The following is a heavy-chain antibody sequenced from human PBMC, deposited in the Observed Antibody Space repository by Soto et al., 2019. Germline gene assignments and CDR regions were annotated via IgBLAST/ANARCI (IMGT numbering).Heavy chain of an antibody. V-gene: IGHV3-23*01. D-gene: IGHD3-22*01. Sequence: AGGSLRLSCVASGFTFSSYALNWVRQAPGRGLEWVSAISGSGGTTYYADSVKGRFTISRDNSKNTLFLQMNSLRAEDAAIYYCAKSPKVISTSFDHWGQGSLVTVSS. CDR2: ISGSGGTT. J-gene: IGHJ4*02. CDR3: AKSPKVISTSFDH. CDR1: GFTFSSYA.